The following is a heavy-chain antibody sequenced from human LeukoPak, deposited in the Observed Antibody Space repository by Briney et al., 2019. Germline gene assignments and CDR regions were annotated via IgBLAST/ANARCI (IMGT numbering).Heavy chain of an antibody. J-gene: IGHJ4*02. V-gene: IGHV3-30*04. Sequence: PGGSLRLSCAASGFSFSNFAIHWVRQAPGKGLEGLAVILHDGGTKHYADSVKGRFTISRDNSNNSLSLQMNSLSAEDTAVYYCARARGRWHLLPLDFWGQGTLVTVSS. D-gene: IGHD1-26*01. CDR3: ARARGRWHLLPLDF. CDR2: ILHDGGTK. CDR1: GFSFSNFA.